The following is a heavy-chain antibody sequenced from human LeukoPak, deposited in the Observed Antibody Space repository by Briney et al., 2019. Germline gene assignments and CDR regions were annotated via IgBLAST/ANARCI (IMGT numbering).Heavy chain of an antibody. J-gene: IGHJ3*02. CDR1: GGSISSYY. D-gene: IGHD1-7*01. V-gene: IGHV4-4*07. CDR2: IYTSGST. Sequence: PSETLSLTCTVSGGSISSYYWSWIRQPAGKGLEWIGRIYTSGSTNYNPSLKSRVTMSVDTSKNQFSLKLSSVTAADTAVYYCARDTGITGTTWHAFDIWGQGTMVTVSS. CDR3: ARDTGITGTTWHAFDI.